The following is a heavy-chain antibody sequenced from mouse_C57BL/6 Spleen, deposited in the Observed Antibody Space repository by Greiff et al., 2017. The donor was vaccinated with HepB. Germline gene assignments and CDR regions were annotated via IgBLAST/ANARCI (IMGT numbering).Heavy chain of an antibody. D-gene: IGHD2-1*01. Sequence: VKLQESGAELARPGASVKLSCKASGYTFTSYGISWVKQRTGQGLEWIGEIYPRSGNTYYNEKFKGKATLTADKSSSTAYMELRSLTSEDSAVYFCAREGGNPYAMDYWGQGTSVTVSS. CDR3: AREGGNPYAMDY. CDR2: IYPRSGNT. CDR1: GYTFTSYG. V-gene: IGHV1-81*01. J-gene: IGHJ4*01.